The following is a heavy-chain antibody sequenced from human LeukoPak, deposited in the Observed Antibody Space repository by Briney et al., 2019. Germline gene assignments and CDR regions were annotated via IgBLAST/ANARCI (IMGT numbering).Heavy chain of an antibody. CDR1: GFTFSSYW. J-gene: IGHJ3*02. V-gene: IGHV3-7*01. Sequence: GGSLRLSCAASGFTFSSYWMRWVRQAPGKGLEWVANIKQDGSEKYYVDSVKGRFTISRDNAKNSLYLQMNSLRAEDTAVYYCARRGRERTTDALDIWGQGTMVTVSS. D-gene: IGHD4-11*01. CDR3: ARRGRERTTDALDI. CDR2: IKQDGSEK.